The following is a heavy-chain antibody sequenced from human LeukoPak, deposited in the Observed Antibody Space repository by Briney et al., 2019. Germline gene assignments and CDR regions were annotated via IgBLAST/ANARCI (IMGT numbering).Heavy chain of an antibody. V-gene: IGHV3-72*01. CDR1: GFTFSDHY. J-gene: IGHJ4*02. CDR3: TRVNLRTGERFFDY. Sequence: GGSLRLSCLASGFTFSDHYMDWVRQTPGKGLEWVGRARNKANSYIIEYAASVRGRFTISRDDSKNSVYLQLNSLKTEDTAVYYCTRVNLRTGERFFDYWGQGTLVTVSS. D-gene: IGHD7-27*01. CDR2: ARNKANSYII.